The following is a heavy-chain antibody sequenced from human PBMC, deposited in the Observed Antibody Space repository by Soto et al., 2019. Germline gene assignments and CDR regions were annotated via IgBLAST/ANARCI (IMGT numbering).Heavy chain of an antibody. J-gene: IGHJ4*02. CDR2: IYYSGST. CDR1: GGSISSSSYY. D-gene: IGHD3-22*01. Sequence: QLQLQESGPGLVKPSETLSLTCTVSGGSISSSSYYWGWIRQPPGKGLEWIGSIYYSGSTYYNPSLKSRVTLSVDTSRNQFSLKLSAVTAADTAVYYCALSGYYAVGRRFGTGRTVRWGQGTLVTVSS. CDR3: ALSGYYAVGRRFGTGRTVR. V-gene: IGHV4-39*01.